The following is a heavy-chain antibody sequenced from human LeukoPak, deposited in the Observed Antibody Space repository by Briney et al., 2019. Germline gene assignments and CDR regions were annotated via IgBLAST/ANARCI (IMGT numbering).Heavy chain of an antibody. Sequence: SETLSLTCTVSGGSISSHYWNWIRQSPGKGLEWIGYIHYSGSSNYNPSLKSRVTISVDVSRNQFSLKLSSVTVADTAVYYCARQSDVWGGCVNWGQGTLVTVPS. V-gene: IGHV4-59*08. D-gene: IGHD3-16*01. CDR3: ARQSDVWGGCVN. CDR1: GGSISSHY. CDR2: IHYSGSS. J-gene: IGHJ4*02.